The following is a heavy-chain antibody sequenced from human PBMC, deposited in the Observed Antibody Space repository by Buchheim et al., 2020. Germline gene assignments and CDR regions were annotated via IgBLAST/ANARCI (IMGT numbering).Heavy chain of an antibody. J-gene: IGHJ6*02. Sequence: QVQLVESGGGVVQPGRSLRLSCAASGFTFSSYGMHWVRQAPGKGLEWVAFIRYDGSNKYYADSVKGRFTISRDNSKTTLYLQMNSLRAEDTAVYYCAKDNTIAVAGDYYYGMDVWGQGTT. V-gene: IGHV3-30*02. D-gene: IGHD6-19*01. CDR3: AKDNTIAVAGDYYYGMDV. CDR2: IRYDGSNK. CDR1: GFTFSSYG.